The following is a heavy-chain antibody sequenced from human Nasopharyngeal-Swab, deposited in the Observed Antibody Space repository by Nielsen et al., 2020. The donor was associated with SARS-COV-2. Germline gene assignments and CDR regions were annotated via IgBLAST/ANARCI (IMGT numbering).Heavy chain of an antibody. CDR1: GCSIRSYY. CDR3: ARGFDP. Sequence: SETLSLTCTASGCSIRSYYWSWIRQPPGKGREWIGYIYYSGSTNYNPSLKSRVTISVDTSKNQFSLKLSSVTAADTAVYYCARGFDPWGHGTLVTVTS. V-gene: IGHV4-59*01. J-gene: IGHJ5*02. CDR2: IYYSGST.